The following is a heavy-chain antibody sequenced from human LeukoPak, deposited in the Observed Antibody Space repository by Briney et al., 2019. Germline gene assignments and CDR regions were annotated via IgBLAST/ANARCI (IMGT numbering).Heavy chain of an antibody. Sequence: GSLRLSCAASGFTFSTSWMSWVRQAPGKGLEWVANIKPDGSEKYYVDSVKGRFTISRDNAKNSLYLQMNSLRAEDTALYYCARDTMGATDYWGQGTLVTLSS. CDR2: IKPDGSEK. CDR1: GFTFSTSW. CDR3: ARDTMGATDY. J-gene: IGHJ4*02. V-gene: IGHV3-7*01. D-gene: IGHD1-26*01.